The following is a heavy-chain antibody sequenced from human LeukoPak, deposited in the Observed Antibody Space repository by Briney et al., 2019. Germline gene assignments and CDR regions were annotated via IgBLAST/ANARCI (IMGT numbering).Heavy chain of an antibody. CDR3: ARDGLYYYDSSGYPKPFDY. CDR1: GFTVSSNY. J-gene: IGHJ4*02. CDR2: IYSGGST. D-gene: IGHD3-22*01. V-gene: IGHV3-66*01. Sequence: QPGGSLRLSCAASGFTVSSNYMSWVRQAPGKGLEWVSVIYSGGSTYYADSVKGRFTISRDNSKNTLYLQMNSLRAEDTAVYYCARDGLYYYDSSGYPKPFDYWGQGTLVTVSS.